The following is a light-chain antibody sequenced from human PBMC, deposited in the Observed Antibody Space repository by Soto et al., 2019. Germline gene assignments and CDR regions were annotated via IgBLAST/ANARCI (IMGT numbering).Light chain of an antibody. CDR2: SIN. Sequence: QSVLTQPPSASATPGQTVTISCSGRYSNIGSNFVSWYQRLPGTASKLLIYSINQRSSGVPDRFSGSKSGTSASLTISGLQSEDEADYFWSSWDDSLDGPVFGGGTKLTVL. CDR3: SSWDDSLDGPV. J-gene: IGLJ3*02. CDR1: YSNIGSNF. V-gene: IGLV1-44*01.